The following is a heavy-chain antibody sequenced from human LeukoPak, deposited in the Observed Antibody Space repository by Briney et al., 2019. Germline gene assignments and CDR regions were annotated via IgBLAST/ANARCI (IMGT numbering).Heavy chain of an antibody. Sequence: ASVKVSCKASGYTFTSYDINWVRQATGQGLEWMGRMNPNSGNTGYAQKFQGRVTMTRNTSISTAYMELSSLRSEDTAVYYCARELATIFGVVTAPIYYYYGMDVWGQGTTVTVSS. J-gene: IGHJ6*02. CDR1: GYTFTSYD. CDR2: MNPNSGNT. D-gene: IGHD3-3*01. CDR3: ARELATIFGVVTAPIYYYYGMDV. V-gene: IGHV1-8*01.